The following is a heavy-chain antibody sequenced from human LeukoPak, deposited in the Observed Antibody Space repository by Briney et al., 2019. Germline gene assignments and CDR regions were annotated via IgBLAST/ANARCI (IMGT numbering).Heavy chain of an antibody. D-gene: IGHD2-21*02. Sequence: GGSLRLSCAASGFTLSSYAMSWVRQAPGKGLEWVSAISGSGGSTYYADSVKGRFTISRDNSKNTLYLRMNSLRAEDTAVYYCAKDRNSRQVVTATNDYWGQGTLVTVSS. J-gene: IGHJ4*02. CDR2: ISGSGGST. CDR3: AKDRNSRQVVTATNDY. CDR1: GFTLSSYA. V-gene: IGHV3-23*01.